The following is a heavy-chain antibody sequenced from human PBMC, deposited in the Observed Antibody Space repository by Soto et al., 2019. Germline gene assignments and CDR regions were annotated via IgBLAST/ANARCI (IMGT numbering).Heavy chain of an antibody. Sequence: GGSLRLSCAASGFTFSTYDMHWVRQATGKCLEWVSAIGAADDPYYPGSVKGRFTISRENAKSSLSLQMNSLRVGDTAVYYCARAYSGQLPRRADYYYAMDVWGPGXTVTVYS. CDR2: IGAADDP. CDR3: ARAYSGQLPRRADYYYAMDV. CDR1: GFTFSTYD. V-gene: IGHV3-13*05. D-gene: IGHD2-2*01. J-gene: IGHJ6*02.